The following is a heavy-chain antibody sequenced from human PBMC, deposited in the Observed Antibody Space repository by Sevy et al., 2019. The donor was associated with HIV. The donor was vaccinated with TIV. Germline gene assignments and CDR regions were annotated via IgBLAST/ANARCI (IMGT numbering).Heavy chain of an antibody. V-gene: IGHV3-23*01. J-gene: IGHJ4*02. CDR3: AKGYGSGSPPDY. D-gene: IGHD3-10*01. CDR2: ISGSGGST. Sequence: GGSLRLSCAASGFIFNSYSMSWVRQAPGKGLDWVSAISGSGGSTYYADSVKGRFTISRDNFKKTLYLEMNNLRVEDTAVYYCAKGYGSGSPPDYWGQRTLVTVSS. CDR1: GFIFNSYS.